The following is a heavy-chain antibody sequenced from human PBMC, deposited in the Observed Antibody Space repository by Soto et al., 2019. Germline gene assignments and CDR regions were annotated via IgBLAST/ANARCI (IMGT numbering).Heavy chain of an antibody. CDR2: IIPILGIA. CDR1: GGTFSSYT. CDR3: ARLPQTTPPYYYYMDV. J-gene: IGHJ6*03. D-gene: IGHD1-7*01. V-gene: IGHV1-69*02. Sequence: GASVKVSCKASGGTFSSYTISWVRQAPGQGLEWMGRIIPILGIANYAQKFQGRVTITADKSTSTAYMELSSLRSEDTAVYYCARLPQTTPPYYYYMDVWGKGTTVTVSS.